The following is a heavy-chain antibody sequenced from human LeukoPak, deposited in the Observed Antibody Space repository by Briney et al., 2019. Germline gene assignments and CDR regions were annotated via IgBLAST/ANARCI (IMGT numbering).Heavy chain of an antibody. CDR1: GGSISSSSYY. J-gene: IGHJ4*02. CDR3: ARSVGSGYYYVVFTY. D-gene: IGHD3-22*01. Sequence: EXXSLTCTVSGGSISSSSYYWGWVRQPPXXGLEWIGSIYYSGSTYYNPSLKSRVTISVDTSKNQFSLKLSSVTAADTAVYYCARSVGSGYYYVVFTYWGQGTLVTVSS. CDR2: IYYSGST. V-gene: IGHV4-39*07.